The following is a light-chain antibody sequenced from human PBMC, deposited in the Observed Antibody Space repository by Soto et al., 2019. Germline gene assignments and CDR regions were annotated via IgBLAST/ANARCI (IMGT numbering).Light chain of an antibody. CDR1: QSVLYSSNNKNY. CDR2: WAS. J-gene: IGKJ1*01. CDR3: HQYYSTPPT. V-gene: IGKV4-1*01. Sequence: DIVMTQSPDSLAVSLGERATINCKSSQSVLYSSNNKNYLAWYQQKPGQPPKLLIYWASTRESGVPDRFSGSRSGTDFSRTISSLQAEDVAVYYWHQYYSTPPTFGRGTKVEIK.